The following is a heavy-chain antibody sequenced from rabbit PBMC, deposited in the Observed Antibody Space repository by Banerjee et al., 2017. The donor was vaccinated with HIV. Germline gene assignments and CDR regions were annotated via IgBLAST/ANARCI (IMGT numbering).Heavy chain of an antibody. CDR1: GFSFSSSYY. Sequence: QEQLEESGGDLVKPEGSLTLTCTASGFSFSSSYYMCWVRQAPGKGLEWIACIDAGSSGRIYYASWAKGRFTISKTSSTTVTLQMTSLTAADTANYFCARGVNYYSPGYAVANLWGPGTLVT. J-gene: IGHJ4*01. CDR2: IDAGSSGRI. CDR3: ARGVNYYSPGYAVANL. V-gene: IGHV1S45*01. D-gene: IGHD6-1*01.